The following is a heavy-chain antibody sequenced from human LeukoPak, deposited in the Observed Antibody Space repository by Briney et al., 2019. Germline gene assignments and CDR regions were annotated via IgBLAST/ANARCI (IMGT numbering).Heavy chain of an antibody. CDR2: IYSGDST. CDR3: ATQQLVPNDAFDI. Sequence: GGSLRLSCAASGFTVSSNYMSWVRQAPGKGLEWVSVIYSGDSTYYADSVKGRFTISRDSSKNTLFLQMNSLRAEDTAVYYCATQQLVPNDAFDIWGQGTMVTVSS. D-gene: IGHD6-13*01. V-gene: IGHV3-66*04. J-gene: IGHJ3*02. CDR1: GFTVSSNY.